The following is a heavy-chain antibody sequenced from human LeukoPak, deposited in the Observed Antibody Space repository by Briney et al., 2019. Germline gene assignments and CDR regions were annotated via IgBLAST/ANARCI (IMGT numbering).Heavy chain of an antibody. CDR1: GYTFTSYD. Sequence: GASVKVSCKASGYTFTSYDINWVRQATGQGLEWMGWVNPNSGNTGYAQKFQGRVTITRNTSISTAYMELSSLRSEDTAVYYCARGPASLFPYDFWSGYHDGWFDPWGQGTLVTVSS. V-gene: IGHV1-8*03. D-gene: IGHD3-3*01. CDR3: ARGPASLFPYDFWSGYHDGWFDP. CDR2: VNPNSGNT. J-gene: IGHJ5*02.